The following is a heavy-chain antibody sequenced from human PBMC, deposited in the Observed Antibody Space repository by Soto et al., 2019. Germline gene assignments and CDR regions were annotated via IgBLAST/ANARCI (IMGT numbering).Heavy chain of an antibody. CDR1: GGTFSSYA. D-gene: IGHD6-13*01. CDR2: IIPIVGTA. J-gene: IGHJ6*02. V-gene: IGHV1-69*13. CDR3: ARCSSSSYGTYYQYYYGMDV. Sequence: SVKVSCKASGGTFSSYAIIGGRQAPGQGLEWMGGIIPIVGTANYAQKFQGGVTITADESTTTAYIELRSLRSEDTATYYYARCSSSSYGTYYQYYYGMDVWGQGTTVTVSS.